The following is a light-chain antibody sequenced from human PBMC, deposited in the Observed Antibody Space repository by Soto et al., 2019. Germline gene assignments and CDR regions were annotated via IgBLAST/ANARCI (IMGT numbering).Light chain of an antibody. V-gene: IGLV2-14*01. CDR3: TSYASSGTPFV. CDR2: DVS. Sequence: QSALTQPASVSGSPGQSITISCTGTSSDVGGYNYVSWYQQHPDKAPKLMIYDVSDRPSGVSDRFSGSKSGNTASLTISGLQADDGADYYCTSYASSGTPFVFGTGTKLTVL. J-gene: IGLJ1*01. CDR1: SSDVGGYNY.